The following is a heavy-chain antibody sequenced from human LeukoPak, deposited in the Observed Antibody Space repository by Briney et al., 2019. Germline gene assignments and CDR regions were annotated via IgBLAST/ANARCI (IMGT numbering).Heavy chain of an antibody. D-gene: IGHD6-6*01. J-gene: IGHJ4*02. CDR2: IYYSGST. CDR1: GGSISSYY. CDR3: ARAPWQLDLDY. Sequence: SETLSLTCTVSGGSISSYYWSWIRQPPGKGLEWIGYIYYSGSTNYNPSLKSRVTISVDTSKNQFSLKLSSVTAADTAVYYCARAPWQLDLDYRGQGTLVTVSS. V-gene: IGHV4-59*01.